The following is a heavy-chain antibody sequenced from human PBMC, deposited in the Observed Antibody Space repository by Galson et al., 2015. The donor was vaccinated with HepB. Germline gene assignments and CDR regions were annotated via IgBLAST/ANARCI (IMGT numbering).Heavy chain of an antibody. D-gene: IGHD6-6*01. CDR2: IYPRDSDT. CDR1: GYSFTDYW. V-gene: IGHV5-51*01. Sequence: QSGAEVTKPGESLTISCKGSGYSFTDYWIGWVRQMPGKGLEWMGFIYPRDSDTRYSPSFQGQVTLSADKSISTAYLQWSSLQASNTAMYYCARGYSSSPPGFDYWGQGTMVTVS. CDR3: ARGYSSSPPGFDY. J-gene: IGHJ4*03.